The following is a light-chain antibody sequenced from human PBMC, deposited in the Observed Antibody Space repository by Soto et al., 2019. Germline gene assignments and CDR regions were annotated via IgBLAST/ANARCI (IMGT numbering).Light chain of an antibody. CDR3: QHYTLYSAP. V-gene: IGKV1-5*01. J-gene: IGKJ5*01. CDR1: QDISTY. CDR2: GAS. Sequence: RLTQSPSSLSASVGDTVTISCRASQDISTYLAWYQQKPGKAPTLLIFGASSLHNGVPPRFAGSGSGSEFTLTINRLQPDDFATYYCQHYTLYSAPFGQGTRVG.